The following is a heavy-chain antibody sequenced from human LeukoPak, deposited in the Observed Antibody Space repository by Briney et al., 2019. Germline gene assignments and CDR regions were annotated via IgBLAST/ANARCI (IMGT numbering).Heavy chain of an antibody. D-gene: IGHD3-22*01. V-gene: IGHV4-34*01. CDR3: AKDPDDSSGWIFDY. CDR2: INHSGST. J-gene: IGHJ4*02. Sequence: PSETLSLTCAVYGGSFSDYYWSWIRQSPGKGLEWIGEINHSGSTNYNPSLKSRVTISVDTSKNQFSLKLKSVTAADTAVYYCAKDPDDSSGWIFDYWGQGTLVTVSS. CDR1: GGSFSDYY.